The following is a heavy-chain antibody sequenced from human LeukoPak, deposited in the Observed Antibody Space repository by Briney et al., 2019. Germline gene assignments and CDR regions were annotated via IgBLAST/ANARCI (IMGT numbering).Heavy chain of an antibody. V-gene: IGHV3-21*01. CDR1: GFTFSSYS. D-gene: IGHD5-24*01. J-gene: IGHJ4*02. Sequence: GGSLRLSCAASGFTFSSYSMNWVRQAPGKGLEWVSSICSSSSYIYYADSVKGRFTISRDNAKNSLYLQMNSLRAEDTAVYYCAISRDGYNCPFDYWGQGTLVTVSS. CDR3: AISRDGYNCPFDY. CDR2: ICSSSSYI.